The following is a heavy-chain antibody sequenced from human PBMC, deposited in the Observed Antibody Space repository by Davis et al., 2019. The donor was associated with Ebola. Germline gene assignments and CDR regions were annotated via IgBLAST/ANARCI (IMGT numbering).Heavy chain of an antibody. CDR1: GYSLTSYW. D-gene: IGHD6-13*01. CDR3: AGRAAAAADYYYYYMDV. V-gene: IGHV5-51*01. Sequence: VESPKTPCNGPGYSLTSYWIGRVRQMPGKGLGWMGISYPGDSDTSYSPSFQGQVTISADKSISTAYLQWSSLKASDTAMYYCAGRAAAAADYYYYYMDVWGKGTTVTVSS. CDR2: SYPGDSDT. J-gene: IGHJ6*03.